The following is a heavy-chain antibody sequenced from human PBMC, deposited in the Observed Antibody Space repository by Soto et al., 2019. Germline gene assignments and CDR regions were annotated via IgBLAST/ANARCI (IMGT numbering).Heavy chain of an antibody. D-gene: IGHD6-6*01. CDR2: IKQDGSEK. Sequence: EVQLVESGGGLVQPGGSLRLSCAASGFTFSSYWMSWVSQAPGKGLEWVANIKQDGSEKYYVDSVKGRFTISRDNAKNSLYLQMNSLIAEDTAVYYCARSIAARLNWFNPWGQGTLVTVSS. V-gene: IGHV3-7*01. CDR3: ARSIAARLNWFNP. CDR1: GFTFSSYW. J-gene: IGHJ5*02.